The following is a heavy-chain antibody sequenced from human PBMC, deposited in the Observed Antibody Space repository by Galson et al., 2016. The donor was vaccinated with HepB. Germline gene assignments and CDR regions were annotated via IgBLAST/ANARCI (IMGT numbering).Heavy chain of an antibody. CDR1: GYTFTSYG. D-gene: IGHD4-23*01. V-gene: IGHV1-18*04. J-gene: IGHJ4*02. CDR2: ISPFNHNT. Sequence: SVKVSCKASGYTFTSYGISWVRQAPGQGLEWVGWISPFNHNTNYAQRLQGRVTKTTDASTSTAYMEVRSLRPDDTAVYYCARSLQTTVVTPNDYWGQGTLVIVSS. CDR3: ARSLQTTVVTPNDY.